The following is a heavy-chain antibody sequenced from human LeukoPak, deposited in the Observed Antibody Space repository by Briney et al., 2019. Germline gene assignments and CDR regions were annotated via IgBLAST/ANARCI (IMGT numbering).Heavy chain of an antibody. CDR1: GFGFSFYG. D-gene: IGHD2-2*02. V-gene: IGHV3-30*03. J-gene: IGHJ3*01. Sequence: GGSLRLSCGTSGFGFSFYGFHWVRQAPGKGLDWVALISSDGSEEYYADSVKGRFTISRDNSKSTVFLQMDSLRVEDTAMYYCARVYTSRILDAFDAWGQGTMVTVSS. CDR2: ISSDGSEE. CDR3: ARVYTSRILDAFDA.